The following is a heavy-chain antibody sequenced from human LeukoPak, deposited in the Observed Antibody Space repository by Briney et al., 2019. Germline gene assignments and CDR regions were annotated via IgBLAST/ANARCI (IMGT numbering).Heavy chain of an antibody. CDR2: INHSGST. V-gene: IGHV4-34*01. CDR3: ARLIAARRYFDY. Sequence: PSETLSLTCAVYGGSFSGYYWSWIRQPPGKGLEWIGEINHSGSTNYNPSLKSRVTISVDTSKNQFSLKLSSVTAADTAVYYCARLIAARRYFDYWGQGTLVTVSS. CDR1: GGSFSGYY. J-gene: IGHJ4*02. D-gene: IGHD6-6*01.